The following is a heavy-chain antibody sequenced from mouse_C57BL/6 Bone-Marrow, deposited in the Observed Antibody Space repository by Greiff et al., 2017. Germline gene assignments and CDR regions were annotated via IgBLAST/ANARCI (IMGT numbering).Heavy chain of an antibody. CDR1: GYTFTSYG. CDR3: AREEDYYGSPYYYAMDY. Sequence: VQLQQSGAELARPGASVKLSCKASGYTFTSYGISWVKQRTGQGLEWIGEIYPRSGNTYYNEKFKGKATLTADKSSSTAYMELRSLTSEDSAVYFCAREEDYYGSPYYYAMDYWGQGTSVTVSS. J-gene: IGHJ4*01. V-gene: IGHV1-81*01. D-gene: IGHD1-1*01. CDR2: IYPRSGNT.